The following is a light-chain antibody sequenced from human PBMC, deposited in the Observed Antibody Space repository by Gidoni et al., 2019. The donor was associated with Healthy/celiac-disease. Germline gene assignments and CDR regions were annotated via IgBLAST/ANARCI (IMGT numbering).Light chain of an antibody. CDR3: QQYGSSPRT. CDR2: GAS. CDR1: QSVSSSY. V-gene: IGKV3-20*01. Sequence: EIVLTQSPGTLSLSPGERATLSCRASQSVSSSYLAWYQQKPGQAPSLLIYGASSRATGIPDRFSGSGSGTDFTLTISRLEPEYFAVYYCQQYGSSPRTFGQGTKVEIK. J-gene: IGKJ1*01.